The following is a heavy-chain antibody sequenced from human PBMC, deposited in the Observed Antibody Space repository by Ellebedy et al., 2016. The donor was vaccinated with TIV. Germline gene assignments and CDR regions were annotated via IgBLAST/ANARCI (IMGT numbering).Heavy chain of an antibody. CDR3: GKSMEY. Sequence: GGSLRLSCATSGFTFNSYWMSWVRQAPGKGLEWVANINQDGSKNYYVDSVKGRFTISRDNAKNSLYLQMNSLRAEDTAVYYCGKSMEYWGQGTLVTVSS. CDR2: INQDGSKN. J-gene: IGHJ4*02. CDR1: GFTFNSYW. D-gene: IGHD6-6*01. V-gene: IGHV3-7*01.